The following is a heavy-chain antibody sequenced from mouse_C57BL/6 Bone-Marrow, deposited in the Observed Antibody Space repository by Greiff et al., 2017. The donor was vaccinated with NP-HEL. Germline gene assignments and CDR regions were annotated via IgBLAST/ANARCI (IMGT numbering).Heavy chain of an antibody. CDR2: IYPGSGST. CDR3: ARDYYGSLLFDY. Sequence: QVQLQQPGAELVKPGASVKMSCKASGYTFTSYWITWVKQRPGQGLEWIGDIYPGSGSTNYNEKFKSKATLTVDTSSSTAYMQLSSLTSEDSAVYYCARDYYGSLLFDYWGQGTTLTVSS. J-gene: IGHJ2*01. CDR1: GYTFTSYW. D-gene: IGHD1-1*01. V-gene: IGHV1-55*01.